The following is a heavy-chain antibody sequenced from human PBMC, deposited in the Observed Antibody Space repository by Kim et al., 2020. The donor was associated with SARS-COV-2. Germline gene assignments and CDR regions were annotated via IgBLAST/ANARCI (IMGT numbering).Heavy chain of an antibody. V-gene: IGHV1-3*01. D-gene: IGHD4-4*01. J-gene: IGHJ4*02. CDR1: GYTFKSYP. CDR3: ARDMNPTVYDY. CDR2: VNAANDET. Sequence: ASVKVSCKASGYTFKSYPIHWLRQAPGQRLEWMGWVNAANDETKYSQKFQGRVTITRDTSANTAYMDLRSLTFEDTALYYCARDMNPTVYDYWGQGTLVT.